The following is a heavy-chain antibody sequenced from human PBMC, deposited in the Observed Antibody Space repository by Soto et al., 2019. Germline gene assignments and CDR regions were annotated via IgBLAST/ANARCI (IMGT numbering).Heavy chain of an antibody. CDR2: IKSKTDGGIT. J-gene: IGHJ6*02. CDR1: GFTFSNAW. D-gene: IGHD1-7*01. Sequence: EVQLVESGGGLVKPGGSLRLSCAASGFTFSNAWMNWVRQAPGKGLEWVGRIKSKTDGGITDYAAPVKGRFTISRDDSTNTLYLQMNSLKTEDTAVYYCTTTGTTGFYYYGMDVWGQGTTVTVSS. V-gene: IGHV3-15*07. CDR3: TTTGTTGFYYYGMDV.